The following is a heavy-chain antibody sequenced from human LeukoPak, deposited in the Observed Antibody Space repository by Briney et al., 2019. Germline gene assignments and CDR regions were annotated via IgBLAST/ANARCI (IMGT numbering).Heavy chain of an antibody. Sequence: GGSLRLSCAASGFTFSSYWMSWVRQAPGKGLEWVANIKQDGSEKYYVDSVKGRFTISRDNAKNSLYLQMNSLRAEDTAVYYCAREGDYPGYYMDVWGKGTTVTVSS. CDR1: GFTFSSYW. J-gene: IGHJ6*03. D-gene: IGHD3-10*01. CDR3: AREGDYPGYYMDV. V-gene: IGHV3-7*01. CDR2: IKQDGSEK.